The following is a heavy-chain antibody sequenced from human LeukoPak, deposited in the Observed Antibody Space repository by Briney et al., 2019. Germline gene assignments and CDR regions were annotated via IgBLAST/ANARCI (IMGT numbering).Heavy chain of an antibody. V-gene: IGHV3-21*01. CDR1: GFTFSSYS. J-gene: IGHJ4*02. CDR3: AREVGAGAH. Sequence: RSGGSRRLSCAASGFTFSSYSMNWVRQAPGKGLEWVSSISSSSSYIYYADSVKGRFTISRDNAKNSLYLQMNSLRAEDTAVYYCAREVGAGAHWGQGTLVTVSS. CDR2: ISSSSSYI. D-gene: IGHD1-26*01.